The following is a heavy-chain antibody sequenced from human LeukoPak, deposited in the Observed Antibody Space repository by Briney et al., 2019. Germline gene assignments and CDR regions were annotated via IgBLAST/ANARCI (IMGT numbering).Heavy chain of an antibody. CDR1: GFTFTDYG. CDR3: VTGGIATAGINY. Sequence: GGSLRLSCATAGFTFTDYGIHWVRQAPGKGPEWVTYIWSDGSNEHYADSVKGRFTISRDDSKSTVYLQMNSLRPEDTASYHCVTGGIATAGINYWGQGTLVTVSS. J-gene: IGHJ4*02. V-gene: IGHV3-30*02. D-gene: IGHD2-8*02. CDR2: IWSDGSNE.